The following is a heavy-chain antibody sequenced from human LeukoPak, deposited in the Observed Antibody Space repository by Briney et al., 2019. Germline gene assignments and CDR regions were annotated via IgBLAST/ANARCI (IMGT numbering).Heavy chain of an antibody. D-gene: IGHD3-3*01. CDR2: IYYSGST. J-gene: IGHJ3*02. V-gene: IGHV4-30-4*08. CDR1: GGSISSGDYY. CDR3: ARTGRGYYDFWSGYPRAAFDI. Sequence: SQTLSLTCTVSGGSISSGDYYWSWIRQPPGKGLEWIGYIYYSGSTYYNPSLKSRVTISVDTSKNQFSLKLSSVTAADTAVYYCARTGRGYYDFWSGYPRAAFDIWGQGAMVTVSS.